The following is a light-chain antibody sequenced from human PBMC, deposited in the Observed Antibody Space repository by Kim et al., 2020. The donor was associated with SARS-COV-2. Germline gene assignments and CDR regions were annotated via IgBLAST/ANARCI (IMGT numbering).Light chain of an antibody. CDR2: EVS. Sequence: GQSVTISCTGTSSDVGGYNYVSWYQQHPGKAPKLMIYEVSKRPSGVPDRFSGSKSGNTASLTVSGLHAEDVADYYCSSYAGSNNLVFGGGTQLTVL. CDR1: SSDVGGYNY. CDR3: SSYAGSNNLV. J-gene: IGLJ2*01. V-gene: IGLV2-8*01.